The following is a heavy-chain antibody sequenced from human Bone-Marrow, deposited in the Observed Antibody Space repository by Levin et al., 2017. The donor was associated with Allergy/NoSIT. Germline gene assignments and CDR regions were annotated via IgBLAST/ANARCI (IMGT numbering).Heavy chain of an antibody. CDR3: AKDMTTVTEGAFDI. CDR1: GFTFSSYG. J-gene: IGHJ3*02. Sequence: GGSLRLSCAASGFTFSSYGMHWVRQAPGKGLEWVAVISYDGSNKYYADSVKGRFTISRDNSKNTLYLQMNSLRAEDTAVYYCAKDMTTVTEGAFDIWGQGTMVTVSS. V-gene: IGHV3-30*18. D-gene: IGHD4-17*01. CDR2: ISYDGSNK.